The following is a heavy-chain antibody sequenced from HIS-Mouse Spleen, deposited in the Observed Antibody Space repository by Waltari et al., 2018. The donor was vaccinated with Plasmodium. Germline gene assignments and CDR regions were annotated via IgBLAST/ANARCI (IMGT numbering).Heavy chain of an antibody. CDR2: INPNRGGT. D-gene: IGHD7-27*01. J-gene: IGHJ3*02. Sequence: QVQLVQSGAEVKKPGASVTVSCKASGYTFTGYFMNRVRQAPGQGLEWMGGINPNRGGTNYAQRFQGRVTMTRDTSISTAYMELSRLRSDDTAVYYCARDPKQLGSAFDIWGQGTMVTVSS. V-gene: IGHV1-2*02. CDR1: GYTFTGYF. CDR3: ARDPKQLGSAFDI.